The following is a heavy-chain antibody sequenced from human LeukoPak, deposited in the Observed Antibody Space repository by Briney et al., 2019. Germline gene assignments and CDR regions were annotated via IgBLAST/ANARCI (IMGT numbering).Heavy chain of an antibody. CDR1: GGSISSYY. V-gene: IGHV4-59*12. CDR3: ARGSTLIRGFDY. Sequence: PSETLSLTCTVSGGSISSYYWSWIRQPPGKGLEWIGYIYYTGNTNYNPSLSGRVTISLDTSKNQFSLKLSSVTAADTAVYYCARGSTLIRGFDYWGQGTLVTVSS. D-gene: IGHD3-10*01. J-gene: IGHJ4*02. CDR2: IYYTGNT.